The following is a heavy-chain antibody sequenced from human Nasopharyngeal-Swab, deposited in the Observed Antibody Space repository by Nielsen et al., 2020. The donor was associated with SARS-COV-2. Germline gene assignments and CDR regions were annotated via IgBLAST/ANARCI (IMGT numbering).Heavy chain of an antibody. CDR3: ARGGGGEGNYYMDV. CDR2: ISSVNTYI. Sequence: ESLKISCEGFGFMFSDYSLNWVRQAPGKGLEWVSSISSVNTYIYYADSVRGRFSISRDNAMNSLFLQMNSLRGEDTAVYYCARGGGGEGNYYMDVWGKGTAVTVSS. J-gene: IGHJ6*03. CDR1: GFMFSDYS. V-gene: IGHV3-21*01. D-gene: IGHD7-27*01.